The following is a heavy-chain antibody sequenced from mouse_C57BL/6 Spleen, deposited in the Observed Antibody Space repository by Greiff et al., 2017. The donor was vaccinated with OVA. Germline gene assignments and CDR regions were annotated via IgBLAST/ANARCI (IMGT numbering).Heavy chain of an antibody. J-gene: IGHJ4*01. CDR3: ARYTPYYNSNNYAMDY. Sequence: EVKLVESGGGLVQPGGSLSLSCAASGFTFTDYYMSWVRQPPGKALEWLGFIRNKANCYTTEYSASVKGRFTITRDNSHRILYIQMNALRAEDRATYNCARYTPYYNSNNYAMDYWGQGTSVTVSS. D-gene: IGHD2-12*01. V-gene: IGHV7-3*01. CDR2: IRNKANCYTT. CDR1: GFTFTDYY.